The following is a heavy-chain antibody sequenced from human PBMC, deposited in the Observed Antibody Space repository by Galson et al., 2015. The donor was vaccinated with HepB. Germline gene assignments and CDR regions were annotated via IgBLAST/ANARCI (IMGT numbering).Heavy chain of an antibody. Sequence: ETLSLTCAVYGGSFSGYYWSWIRQPPGKGLEWIGEINHSGSTNYNPSLKSRVTISVDTSKNQFSLKLSAVTAADTAVYYCARGVLSPATHPFDYWGQGTLVTVSS. CDR2: INHSGST. CDR1: GGSFSGYY. D-gene: IGHD2-15*01. J-gene: IGHJ4*02. V-gene: IGHV4-34*01. CDR3: ARGVLSPATHPFDY.